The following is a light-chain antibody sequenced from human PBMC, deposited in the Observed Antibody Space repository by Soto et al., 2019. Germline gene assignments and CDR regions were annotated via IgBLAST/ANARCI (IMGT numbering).Light chain of an antibody. J-gene: IGLJ3*02. V-gene: IGLV2-8*01. CDR1: SSDVGGYNY. CDR3: SSYADTAWV. CDR2: EVT. Sequence: QSALTQPPSASGSPGQSVTLSCTGTSSDVGGYNYVSWYQQHPGKAPKLIIYEVTKRPSGVPDRFSGSKSGNTASLTVSGLQAEDEADYHCSSYADTAWVLGGGTKLTVL.